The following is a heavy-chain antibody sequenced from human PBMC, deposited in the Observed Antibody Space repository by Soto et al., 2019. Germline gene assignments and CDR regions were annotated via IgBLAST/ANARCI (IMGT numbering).Heavy chain of an antibody. CDR1: GFSFSTYS. V-gene: IGHV3-48*04. D-gene: IGHD2-15*01. Sequence: EVQLVESGGALVQPGGSLRLSCAASGFSFSTYSMHWVRQSPGKGLEWVSYISSSGGTKYYADSAQGRFIISRDNARNSLFLQMNSLRAEDTAVYFWARAGWWIDSWGQGTLVTVST. CDR2: ISSSGGTK. J-gene: IGHJ4*02. CDR3: ARAGWWIDS.